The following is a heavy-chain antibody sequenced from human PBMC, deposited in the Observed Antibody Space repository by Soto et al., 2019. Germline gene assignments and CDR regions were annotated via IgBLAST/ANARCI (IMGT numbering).Heavy chain of an antibody. CDR1: GGSMSSEGYY. CDR3: ARGVESYYYDSSGYRRGPGQAFDI. CDR2: IYYSGLT. D-gene: IGHD3-22*01. J-gene: IGHJ3*02. V-gene: IGHV4-31*03. Sequence: SETLSLTCTVSGGSMSSEGYYWSWIRQHPGKGLEWIGYIYYSGLTDYNPSLKSRLTISVDKSKNEFYLKMRSVTAADTAVYYCARGVESYYYDSSGYRRGPGQAFDIWGQGTMVTVSS.